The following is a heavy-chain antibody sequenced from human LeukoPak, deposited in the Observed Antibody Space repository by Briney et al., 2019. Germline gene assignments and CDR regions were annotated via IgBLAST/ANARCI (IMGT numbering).Heavy chain of an antibody. CDR3: ARETDIVVVVAATEIDAFDI. J-gene: IGHJ3*02. CDR2: INPNSGAT. Sequence: ASVKVSCKASRYTFTGYYMHWVRQAPGQGLEWMGWINPNSGATNYAQKFQGRVIMTRDTSISTAYMELSRLRSDDTAVYYCARETDIVVVVAATEIDAFDIWGQGTMVTVSS. V-gene: IGHV1-2*02. CDR1: RYTFTGYY. D-gene: IGHD2-15*01.